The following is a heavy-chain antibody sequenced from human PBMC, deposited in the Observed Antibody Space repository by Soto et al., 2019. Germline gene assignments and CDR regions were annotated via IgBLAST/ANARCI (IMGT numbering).Heavy chain of an antibody. J-gene: IGHJ4*02. CDR1: GFTVSSYG. Sequence: PGGSLRLSCAASGFTVSSYGMHWVRQAPGKGLEWVAVIWYDGSNKYYADSVKGRFTISRDNPKNTLYLQMNSLRAEDTAVYYSARDGRGHYDFWSGYYIDYWGQGTLVTVSS. CDR3: ARDGRGHYDFWSGYYIDY. V-gene: IGHV3-33*01. CDR2: IWYDGSNK. D-gene: IGHD3-3*01.